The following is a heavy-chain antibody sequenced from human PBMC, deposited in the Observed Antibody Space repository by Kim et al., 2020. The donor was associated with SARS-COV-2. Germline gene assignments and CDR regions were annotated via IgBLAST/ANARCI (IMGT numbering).Heavy chain of an antibody. D-gene: IGHD2-2*01. J-gene: IGHJ3*02. Sequence: SVKVSCKASGGTFSSYAISWVRQAPGQGLEWMGGIIPIFGTGNYVQKFQGRVTITADESTSTAYMELSSLRSEDTAVYYCARERGGGNIVVVPAPDAFDIWGRGTMVTVSS. CDR2: IIPIFGTG. V-gene: IGHV1-69*13. CDR1: GGTFSSYA. CDR3: ARERGGGNIVVVPAPDAFDI.